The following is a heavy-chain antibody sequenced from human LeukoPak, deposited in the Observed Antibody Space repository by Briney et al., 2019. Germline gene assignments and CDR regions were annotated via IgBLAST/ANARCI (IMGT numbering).Heavy chain of an antibody. CDR1: GGSFSGYY. CDR2: INHSGST. J-gene: IGHJ2*01. Sequence: PSETLSLTCAVYGGSFSGYYWSWIRQPPGKGLEWIGEINHSGSTNYNPSLKSRVTISVDTSKNQFSLKLSSVTAADTAVYYCARETPQYYYGSGSYTPWWYFDLWGRGTLVTVSS. V-gene: IGHV4-34*01. CDR3: ARETPQYYYGSGSYTPWWYFDL. D-gene: IGHD3-10*01.